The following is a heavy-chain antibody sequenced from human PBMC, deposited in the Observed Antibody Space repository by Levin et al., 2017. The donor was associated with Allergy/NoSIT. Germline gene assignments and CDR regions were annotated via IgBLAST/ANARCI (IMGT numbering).Heavy chain of an antibody. CDR1: GFTFSDYY. J-gene: IGHJ4*02. D-gene: IGHD5-24*01. CDR3: ARGIQGYNYDCFDS. V-gene: IGHV3-11*05. CDR2: IDTGSSFT. Sequence: GGSLRLSCAASGFTFSDYYMSWIRQAPGKGLEWVSYIDTGSSFTNYADSVRGRFTISRDNAKNSLYLLMNILRAEDTAVYYCARGIQGYNYDCFDSWGQGTLVTVSS.